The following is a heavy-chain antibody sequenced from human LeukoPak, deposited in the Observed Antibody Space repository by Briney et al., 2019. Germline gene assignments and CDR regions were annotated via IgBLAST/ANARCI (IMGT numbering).Heavy chain of an antibody. D-gene: IGHD5-18*01. CDR1: GGSISSYY. CDR3: ARRRGYSFGY. V-gene: IGHV4-59*08. Sequence: SETLSLTCTVSGGSISSYYWSWIRQPPGKGLEWIGYIYYSGSTNYNASLKSRLTISADTSKNQFSLKLSSVTAADTAVYYCARRRGYSFGYWGQGTLVTVSS. J-gene: IGHJ4*02. CDR2: IYYSGST.